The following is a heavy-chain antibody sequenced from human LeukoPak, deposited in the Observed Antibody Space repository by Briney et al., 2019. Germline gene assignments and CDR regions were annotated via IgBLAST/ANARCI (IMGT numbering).Heavy chain of an antibody. V-gene: IGHV3-9*01. CDR3: AKDAYFLSGYYNY. D-gene: IGHD3-3*01. Sequence: PGGSLRLSCAASGFTFDDYAMHWVRHAPGKGLEWVSGISWDSGSIGYADSVKGRFTISRDNAKNSLYLQMSSLRAEDTALYYCAKDAYFLSGYYNYWGQGTLVTVSS. CDR1: GFTFDDYA. J-gene: IGHJ4*02. CDR2: ISWDSGSI.